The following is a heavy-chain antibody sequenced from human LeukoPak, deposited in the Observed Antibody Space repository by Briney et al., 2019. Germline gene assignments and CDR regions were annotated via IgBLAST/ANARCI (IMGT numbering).Heavy chain of an antibody. CDR3: ASARYYYYMDV. J-gene: IGHJ6*03. CDR1: GYSISSGYY. Sequence: SETLSLTCTVSGYSISSGYYWGWIRQPPGKGLEWIGSIYHSGSTSYNPSLKSRVTISVDTSKNQFSLKLSSVTAADTALYYCASARYYYYMDVWGKGTTVTISS. CDR2: IYHSGST. V-gene: IGHV4-38-2*02.